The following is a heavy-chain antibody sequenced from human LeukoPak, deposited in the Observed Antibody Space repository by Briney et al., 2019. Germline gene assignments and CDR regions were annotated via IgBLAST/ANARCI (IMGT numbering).Heavy chain of an antibody. CDR1: GGSFSGYY. V-gene: IGHV4-34*01. Sequence: SETLSLTCAVSGGSFSGYYWSWIRQPPGKGLEWIGEISDGGSTNYNPSLRSRVTISVDTSKNHFSLTLSSVTAADTAVYYCARDPGTAAVGGMDVWGQGTTVTVSS. CDR2: ISDGGST. D-gene: IGHD6-13*01. CDR3: ARDPGTAAVGGMDV. J-gene: IGHJ6*02.